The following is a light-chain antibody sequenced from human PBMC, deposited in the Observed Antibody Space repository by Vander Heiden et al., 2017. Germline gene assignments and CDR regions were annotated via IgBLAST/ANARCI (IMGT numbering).Light chain of an antibody. CDR3: QQSRT. Sequence: EIVLTQSPGTLSLSPGERATLSCRASQSVSSSYLAWDQQKPGQAPRLLIYGASSRATGIKDRFSGSGSGTDFTRTISRMEPEDFEGYDGQQSRTFGQGTKVEIK. V-gene: IGKV3-20*01. CDR2: GAS. J-gene: IGKJ1*01. CDR1: QSVSSSY.